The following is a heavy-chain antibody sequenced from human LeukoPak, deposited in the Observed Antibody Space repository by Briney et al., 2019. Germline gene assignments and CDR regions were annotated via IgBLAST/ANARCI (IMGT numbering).Heavy chain of an antibody. CDR1: GGSISSGSYY. Sequence: SETLSLTCTVSGGSISSGSYYWSWIRQPAGKGLEWIGRIYTSGSTNYNPSLKSRVTVLVDTSKNQFSLKLSSVTAADTAVYYCARAFADSNWFDYWGQGTLVTVSS. CDR3: ARAFADSNWFDY. D-gene: IGHD3-22*01. CDR2: IYTSGST. V-gene: IGHV4-61*02. J-gene: IGHJ4*02.